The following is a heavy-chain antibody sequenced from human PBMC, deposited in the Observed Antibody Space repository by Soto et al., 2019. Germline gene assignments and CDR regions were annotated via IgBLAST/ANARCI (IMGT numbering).Heavy chain of an antibody. CDR3: AKVFERSMITFGGVIAY. CDR2: ISFDGNIK. J-gene: IGHJ4*02. Sequence: QVQLVESGGGVVQPGRSLRLSCAASGFTFSTYGMHWVRQAPGKGLEWVAVISFDGNIKYYADSVKGRFTISRDNSKYTLYLEMDSLSAEDTAIYYCAKVFERSMITFGGVIAYWGQGALVTVSS. CDR1: GFTFSTYG. V-gene: IGHV3-30*18. D-gene: IGHD3-16*02.